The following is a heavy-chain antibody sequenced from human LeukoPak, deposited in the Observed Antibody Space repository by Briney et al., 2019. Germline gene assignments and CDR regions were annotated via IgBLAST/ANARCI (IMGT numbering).Heavy chain of an antibody. CDR2: ISSSSSYI. CDR3: ARQGIAAAGTGPVFDY. Sequence: PGESLRLSCAASGFTFSSYSMNWVRQAPGKGLEWVSSISSSSSYIYYADSVKGRFTISRDNAKNSLYLQMNSLRAEDTAVYYCARQGIAAAGTGPVFDYWGQGTLVTVSS. D-gene: IGHD6-13*01. J-gene: IGHJ4*02. CDR1: GFTFSSYS. V-gene: IGHV3-21*01.